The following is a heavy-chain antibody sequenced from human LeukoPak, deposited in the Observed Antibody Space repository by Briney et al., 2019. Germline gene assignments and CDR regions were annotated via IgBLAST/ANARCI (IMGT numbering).Heavy chain of an antibody. V-gene: IGHV3-30*02. CDR1: GFTFRNYD. J-gene: IGHJ6*03. CDR3: SKVGGIVLAVSYYMDV. Sequence: GGSLRLSCEASGFTFRNYDMYWVRQAPGKGLEWVAFIRFDGSNTHYGDSVKGRFTISRYNSKNTLYLQMNSLRVEDSALYYCSKVGGIVLAVSYYMDVWGKGTTVTVS. CDR2: IRFDGSNT. D-gene: IGHD6-19*01.